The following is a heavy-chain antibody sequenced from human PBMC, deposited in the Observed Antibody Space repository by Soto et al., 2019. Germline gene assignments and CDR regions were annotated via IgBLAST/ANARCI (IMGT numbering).Heavy chain of an antibody. J-gene: IGHJ6*02. D-gene: IGHD2-15*01. V-gene: IGHV4-4*02. CDR2: IYHSGST. CDR1: GGSISSSNW. Sequence: TLSLTCAVSGGSISSSNWWSWVRQPPGKGLEWIGEIYHSGSTNYNPSLKSRVTISVDKSKNQFSLKLSSVTAADTAVYYCARVNGCSGGSCYSYYYYGMDVWGQGTTVTVSS. CDR3: ARVNGCSGGSCYSYYYYGMDV.